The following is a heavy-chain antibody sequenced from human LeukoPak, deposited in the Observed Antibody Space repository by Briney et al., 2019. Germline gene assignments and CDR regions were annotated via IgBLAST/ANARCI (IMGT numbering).Heavy chain of an antibody. CDR3: AREPMVRDFYGYDP. CDR1: GYTFTGYY. J-gene: IGHJ5*02. D-gene: IGHD3-10*01. CDR2: INPNTGGT. V-gene: IGHV1-2*06. Sequence: ASVKVSCKASGYTFTGYYLHWVRQAPGQGREWMGRINPNTGGTNHAQKLQGRVTMTRDTSISTAYMELSVLTSDDTAVYYCAREPMVRDFYGYDPWGQGILVTVSS.